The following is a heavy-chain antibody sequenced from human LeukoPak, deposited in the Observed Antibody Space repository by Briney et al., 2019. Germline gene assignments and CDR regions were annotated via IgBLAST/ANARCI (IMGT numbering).Heavy chain of an antibody. CDR1: GFTFDDYA. CDR3: AKDMGGWELLFIVDY. Sequence: GGSLRLSCAASGFTFDDYAMPWVRQAPGKGLEWVSLISGDGGSTYYADSVKGRFTISRDNSKNSLYLQMNSLRTEDTALYYCAKDMGGWELLFIVDYWGQGTLVTVSS. D-gene: IGHD1-26*01. J-gene: IGHJ4*02. CDR2: ISGDGGST. V-gene: IGHV3-43*02.